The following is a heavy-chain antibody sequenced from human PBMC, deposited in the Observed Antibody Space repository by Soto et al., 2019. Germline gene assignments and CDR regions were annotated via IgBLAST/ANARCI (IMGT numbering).Heavy chain of an antibody. CDR1: GFTFSDYY. V-gene: IGHV3-11*01. J-gene: IGHJ6*02. Sequence: QVQLVESGGGLVKPGGSLRLSCAASGFTFSDYYMSWIRQAPGKGLEWVSYISSSGSTIYYADSVKGRFTISRDNAKNSLYLKMNRLRAEDTAVYYCARDHELRYFDSGTFNGMEVWGQGTTVTVSS. CDR3: ARDHELRYFDSGTFNGMEV. CDR2: ISSSGSTI. D-gene: IGHD3-9*01.